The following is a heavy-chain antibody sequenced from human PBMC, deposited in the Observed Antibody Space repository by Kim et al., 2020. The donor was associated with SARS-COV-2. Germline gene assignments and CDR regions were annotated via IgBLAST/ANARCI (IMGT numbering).Heavy chain of an antibody. V-gene: IGHV1-2*02. CDR3: ARDNYPARAGWCDS. D-gene: IGHD3-10*01. J-gene: IGHJ5*01. Sequence: AKRFQGRVTMTRDTSTSTAYMELSGLRSDDTAVYYCARDNYPARAGWCDSWGQGTLVTVSS.